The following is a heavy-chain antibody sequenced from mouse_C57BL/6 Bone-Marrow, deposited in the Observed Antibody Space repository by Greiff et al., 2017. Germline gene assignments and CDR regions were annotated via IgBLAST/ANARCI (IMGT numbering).Heavy chain of an antibody. CDR3: TRIAY. CDR2: IDPENGDT. V-gene: IGHV14-4*01. Sequence: EVQRVESGAELVRPGASVKLSCTASSFNIKDDYMHWVKQRPEQGLEWIGWIDPENGDTEYASKFQGKATITVDTSSNTAYLQLSSLTSEDTAVYYCTRIAYWGQGTLVTVSA. CDR1: SFNIKDDY. J-gene: IGHJ3*01.